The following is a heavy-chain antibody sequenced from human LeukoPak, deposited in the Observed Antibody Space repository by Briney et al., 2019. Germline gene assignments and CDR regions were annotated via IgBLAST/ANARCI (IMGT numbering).Heavy chain of an antibody. CDR1: GYSFTGNW. CDR3: ARSVVPDAIGWFDP. CDR2: IYPGDSDT. Sequence: GESLKISCKGSGYSFTGNWIGWVRQMPGKGLEWMGIIYPGDSDTRYSPSFQGQVTISADKSISTAYLEWSSLKASDTAMYYCARSVVPDAIGWFDPWGQGTLVTVSS. D-gene: IGHD2-2*01. V-gene: IGHV5-51*01. J-gene: IGHJ5*02.